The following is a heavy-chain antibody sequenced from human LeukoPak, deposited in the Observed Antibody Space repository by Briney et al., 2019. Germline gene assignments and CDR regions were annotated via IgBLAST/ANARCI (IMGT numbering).Heavy chain of an antibody. CDR1: GYTFSGYY. J-gene: IGHJ4*02. V-gene: IGHV1-46*01. D-gene: IGHD2-2*02. Sequence: ASVKVSCKASGYTFSGYYMHWVRQAPGQGLEWMGWINPSGGSTSYAQKFQGRVTMTRDTSTSTVYMELSSLRSEDTAVYYCARGGPEYLSDYWGQGTLVTVSS. CDR2: INPSGGST. CDR3: ARGGPEYLSDY.